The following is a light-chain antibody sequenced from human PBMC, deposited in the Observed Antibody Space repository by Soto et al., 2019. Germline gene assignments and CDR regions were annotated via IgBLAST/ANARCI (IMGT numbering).Light chain of an antibody. J-gene: IGKJ5*01. CDR2: GAS. CDR1: QSVSNSY. Sequence: EIVLTQSPATLPLSPGERATLSCRASQSVSNSYLAWYQQKPGQAPRLLMYGASNRATGIPDRFSGSGSETDFTLTISRLEPEDFAVYYCQQYGTTRITFGQGTRLEIK. CDR3: QQYGTTRIT. V-gene: IGKV3-20*01.